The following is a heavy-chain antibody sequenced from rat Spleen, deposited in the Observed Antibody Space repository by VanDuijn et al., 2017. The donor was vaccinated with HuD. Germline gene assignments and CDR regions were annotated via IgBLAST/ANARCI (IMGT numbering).Heavy chain of an antibody. CDR2: ISFDGGSI. CDR1: GFIFSDYD. Sequence: EVQLVESGGGLVQPGRSMKLSCAASGFIFSDYDIAWVRQAPKKGLEWVAYISFDGGSIYYPDSVKGRFTISRDNAQNTLYLQMNSLRSEDTATYYCAKVTYYGYYYFDYWGQGVMVTVSS. D-gene: IGHD1-9*01. V-gene: IGHV5-22*01. CDR3: AKVTYYGYYYFDY. J-gene: IGHJ2*01.